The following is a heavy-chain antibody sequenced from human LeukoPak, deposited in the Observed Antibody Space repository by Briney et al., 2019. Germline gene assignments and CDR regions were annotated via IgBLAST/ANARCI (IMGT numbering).Heavy chain of an antibody. J-gene: IGHJ4*02. D-gene: IGHD6-19*01. CDR3: ARVFIAVAGYYFDY. V-gene: IGHV4-59*01. Sequence: ETLSLTCTVSGGSISSYFWSWIRQSPGKGLEWIGLVYHSGATNNNPSLKSRVIMSQDASTNQVSLQVNSVTAADSAVYYCARVFIAVAGYYFDYWGQGTLVTVSS. CDR1: GGSISSYF. CDR2: VYHSGAT.